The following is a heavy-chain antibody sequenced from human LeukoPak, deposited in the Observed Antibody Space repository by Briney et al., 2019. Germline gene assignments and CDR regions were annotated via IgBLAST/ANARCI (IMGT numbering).Heavy chain of an antibody. D-gene: IGHD3-3*01. CDR1: GDSTISSTYY. J-gene: IGHJ4*02. V-gene: IGHV4-39*01. Sequence: SETLSLTCSVSGDSTISSTYYWGWIRQPPGKGLEWIGSIYCSGSTYYNSSLKSRVTISVDTSKNQFSLKLSSVTAADTAVYYCARRINDFWSGQYGYYFDYWGQGTLVTVSS. CDR3: ARRINDFWSGQYGYYFDY. CDR2: IYCSGST.